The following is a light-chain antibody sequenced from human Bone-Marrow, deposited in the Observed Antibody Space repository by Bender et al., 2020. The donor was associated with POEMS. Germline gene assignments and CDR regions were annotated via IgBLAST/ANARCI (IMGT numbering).Light chain of an antibody. J-gene: IGLJ6*01. CDR3: AARCVDVRANV. V-gene: IGLV2-14*02. CDR1: SSDVGSYNF. CDR2: SDN. Sequence: QSALTQPASVSGSPGQSITISCTGTSSDVGSYNFVSWYQQHPGKAPKLLIYSDNQRPSGVPDRFYACKSGTSASLAISGLQSEDESDFYCAARCVDVRANV.